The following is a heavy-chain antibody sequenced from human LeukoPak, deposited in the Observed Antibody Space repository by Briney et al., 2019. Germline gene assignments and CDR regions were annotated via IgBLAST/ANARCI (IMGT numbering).Heavy chain of an antibody. CDR1: GFPFSNYA. CDR2: IWYDGSDK. CDR3: ARGPPGDFWTYDYYYYGMDV. V-gene: IGHV3-33*01. Sequence: GTSLRLSCAASGFPFSNYAMHWVRHDPGKGLEGVAVIWYDGSDKYYGESLKGRFTISRDNSKNTLYLQMNRLRAEDSAVYYCARGPPGDFWTYDYYYYGMDVWGQGTTVTVSS. D-gene: IGHD3/OR15-3a*01. J-gene: IGHJ6*02.